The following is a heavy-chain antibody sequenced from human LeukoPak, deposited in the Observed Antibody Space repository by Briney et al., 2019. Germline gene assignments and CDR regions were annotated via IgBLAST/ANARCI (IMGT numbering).Heavy chain of an antibody. J-gene: IGHJ4*02. Sequence: PGGSLRLSCAASGFTFSSYAMSWVRQAPGKGLEWVSAISGCGGSTYYADSVKGRFTISRDNSKNTLYLQMNSLRAEDTAVYYCAKDLGSVVTPPSLDYWGQGTLVTVSS. V-gene: IGHV3-23*01. CDR1: GFTFSSYA. CDR2: ISGCGGST. CDR3: AKDLGSVVTPPSLDY. D-gene: IGHD4-23*01.